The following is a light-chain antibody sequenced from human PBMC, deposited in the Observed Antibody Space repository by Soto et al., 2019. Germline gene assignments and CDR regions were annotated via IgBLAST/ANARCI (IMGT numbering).Light chain of an antibody. V-gene: IGLV2-14*01. Sequence: QSVLTQPASVSGSPGQSIAISCTGTSSDIGSYHYVSWYQHHPGKAPKLIIYEVSNRPSGVSDRFSGSKSGNTASLTISGLQAEGEADYYCSSYASSSTLVFGGGTKLTVL. CDR2: EVS. CDR3: SSYASSSTLV. CDR1: SSDIGSYHY. J-gene: IGLJ2*01.